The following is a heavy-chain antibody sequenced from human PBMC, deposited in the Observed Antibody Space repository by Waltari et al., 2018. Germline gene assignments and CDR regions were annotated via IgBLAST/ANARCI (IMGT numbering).Heavy chain of an antibody. V-gene: IGHV4-4*02. CDR3: ARVILGATDDYSYAMDV. Sequence: QVQLQESGPGLVTPSGTLSLTCAVSGGSISRSNWWTWVRQPPGKGLEWIGEIDHNGNTNYNPSLKSRVTISVDKSKNEFSLRLRSVTAADTAGYYCARVILGATDDYSYAMDVWGQGITVTVSS. CDR1: GGSISRSNW. CDR2: IDHNGNT. J-gene: IGHJ6*02. D-gene: IGHD1-26*01.